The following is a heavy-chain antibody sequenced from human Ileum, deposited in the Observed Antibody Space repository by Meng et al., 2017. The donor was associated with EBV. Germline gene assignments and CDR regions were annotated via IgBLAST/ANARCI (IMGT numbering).Heavy chain of an antibody. CDR1: GYTFRSHA. CDR3: AREVGQGWYYFDY. J-gene: IGHJ4*02. CDR2: INSNTGNS. V-gene: IGHV7-4-1*02. Sequence: QVQLVKSGSELRKPGASVKVSCKASGYTFRSHAMSWVRQAPGQGLEWMGWINSNTGNSTYAQGFTGRFVFSLDTSVSTAYLHINSLKTEDTAVYYCAREVGQGWYYFDYWGQGTLVTVSS. D-gene: IGHD6-19*01.